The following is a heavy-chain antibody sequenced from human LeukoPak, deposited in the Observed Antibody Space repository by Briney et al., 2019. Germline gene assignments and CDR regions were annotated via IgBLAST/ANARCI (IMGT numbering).Heavy chain of an antibody. J-gene: IGHJ4*02. CDR1: GFTFSTYG. D-gene: IGHD3-10*01. CDR3: ARENFDSGSYYKSFDY. V-gene: IGHV3-33*01. CDR2: IWYDGSNK. Sequence: GGSLRLSCAASGFTFSTYGMHWVRQAPGKGLEWVAFIWYDGSNKHYADSVKGRFTISRDNSKNTVYLQMNSLRAEDMAVYYCARENFDSGSYYKSFDYWGQGTLVTVSS.